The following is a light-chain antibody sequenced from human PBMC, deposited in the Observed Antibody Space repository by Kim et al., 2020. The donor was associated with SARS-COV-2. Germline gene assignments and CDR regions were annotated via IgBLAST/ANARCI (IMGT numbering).Light chain of an antibody. CDR2: YDN. CDR1: NIVSKN. V-gene: IGLV3-21*04. J-gene: IGLJ1*01. CDR3: HVWDSTSDHV. Sequence: VAPGRTARITGGGSNIVSKNVHWYRQKPGQAPVLVIFYDNDRPSGIPERFSGSNSGNTATLTISRVEAGDEADYYCHVWDSTSDHVFGSGTKVTVL.